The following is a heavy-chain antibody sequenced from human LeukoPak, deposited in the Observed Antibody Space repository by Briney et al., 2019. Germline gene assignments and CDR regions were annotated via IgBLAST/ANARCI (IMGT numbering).Heavy chain of an antibody. CDR3: ARETTGTIDWFDP. D-gene: IGHD1-1*01. V-gene: IGHV4-59*11. CDR2: IYYSGST. Sequence: SETLSLTCTVSGGSISSHYWSWIRQPPGKGLEWIGYIYYSGSTNYNPSLKSRVTISVDTSKNQFSLKLSSVTAADTAVYYCARETTGTIDWFDPWGQGTLVTVSS. J-gene: IGHJ5*02. CDR1: GGSISSHY.